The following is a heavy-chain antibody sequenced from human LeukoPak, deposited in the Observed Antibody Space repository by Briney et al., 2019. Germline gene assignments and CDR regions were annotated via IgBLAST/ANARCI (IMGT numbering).Heavy chain of an antibody. D-gene: IGHD1-26*01. CDR3: ARESSGSYAQSDY. V-gene: IGHV4-59*01. CDR2: IYYSGST. CDR1: GGSISSYY. J-gene: IGHJ4*02. Sequence: SETLSLTCTVSGGSISSYYWSWIRQPPGKGLEWTGYIYYSGSTNYNPSLKSRVTISVDTFKSQFSLKLNSVTAADTAVYYCARESSGSYAQSDYWGQGTLVTVSS.